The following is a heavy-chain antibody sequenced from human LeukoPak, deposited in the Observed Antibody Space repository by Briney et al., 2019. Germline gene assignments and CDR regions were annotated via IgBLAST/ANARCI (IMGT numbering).Heavy chain of an antibody. Sequence: PSETLSLTCTVSGGSISSTIYYWGWICQPPGKGLEWIGSIYYSGSTYYNPSLKSRVTISVDTSKNQFSLKLSSVTAADTAVYYCARRTTMIRGSPRCWFDPWGQGTLVTVSS. D-gene: IGHD3-10*01. CDR1: GGSISSTIYY. J-gene: IGHJ5*02. CDR2: IYYSGST. V-gene: IGHV4-39*01. CDR3: ARRTTMIRGSPRCWFDP.